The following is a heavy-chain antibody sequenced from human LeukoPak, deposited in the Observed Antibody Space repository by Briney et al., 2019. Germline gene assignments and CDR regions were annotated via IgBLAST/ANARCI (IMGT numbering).Heavy chain of an antibody. CDR3: ASSSSIAAQYYFDY. V-gene: IGHV1-69*05. D-gene: IGHD6-6*01. CDR1: GYTFTSYD. J-gene: IGHJ4*02. Sequence: SVKVSCKASGYTFTSYDINWVRQATGQGLEWMGGIIPIFGTANYAQKFQGRVTITTDESTSTAYMELSSLRSEDTAVYYCASSSSIAAQYYFDYWGQGTLVTVSS. CDR2: IIPIFGTA.